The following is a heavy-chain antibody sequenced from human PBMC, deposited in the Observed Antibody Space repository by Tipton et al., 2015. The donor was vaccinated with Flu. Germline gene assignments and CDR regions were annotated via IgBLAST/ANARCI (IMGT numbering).Heavy chain of an antibody. V-gene: IGHV4-38-2*02. J-gene: IGHJ4*02. CDR3: ARLSYYDVDLKNFYFDY. CDR1: AYSMTIGDY. CDR2: ISPAET. Sequence: GLVKPSETLSLTCTVSAYSMTIGDYWGWIRQAPGKGLEWIGNISPAETFYNPSLNSRVTITLDRSKNLFSLRLRTVTAADTAVYFCARLSYYDVDLKNFYFDYWGQGALVTVSS. D-gene: IGHD1-26*01.